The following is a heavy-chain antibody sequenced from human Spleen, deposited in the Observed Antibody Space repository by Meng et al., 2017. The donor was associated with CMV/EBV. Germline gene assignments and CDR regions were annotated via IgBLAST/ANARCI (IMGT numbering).Heavy chain of an antibody. CDR1: GYY. Sequence: GYYKNWMRQAPGQGLEGMGWINDYSGGTNDAQKNPDKVHMTRDTSTSTGYMELTSLKSDDTAVYYCASSTSGVAIGILRKYNWFDHWGQGTLVTVSS. D-gene: IGHD2-21*01. J-gene: IGHJ5*02. CDR3: ASSTSGVAIGILRKYNWFDH. V-gene: IGHV1-2*02. CDR2: INDYSGGT.